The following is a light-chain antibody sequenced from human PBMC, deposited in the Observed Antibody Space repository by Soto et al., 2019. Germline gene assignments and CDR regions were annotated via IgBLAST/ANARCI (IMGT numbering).Light chain of an antibody. CDR2: EVS. V-gene: IGLV2-14*01. Sequence: QSVLTQPASVSGSPGQSITISCTGTSRDVGGYNYVSWYQQHQGKAPKLMIYEVSNRPSGVSNRFSGSKSGNTASLTISGLQAEDEADYYCSSYTSSSLPVFGGGTKLTVL. CDR3: SSYTSSSLPV. J-gene: IGLJ2*01. CDR1: SRDVGGYNY.